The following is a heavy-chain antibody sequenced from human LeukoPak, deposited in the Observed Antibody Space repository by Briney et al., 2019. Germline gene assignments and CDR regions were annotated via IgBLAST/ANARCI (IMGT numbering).Heavy chain of an antibody. J-gene: IGHJ4*02. CDR1: GGSISSSSYY. D-gene: IGHD3-3*01. Sequence: SETLSLTCTVSGGSISSSSYYWGWIRQPPGKGLEWIGSIYYSGSTYYNPSLKSRVTISVDTSKNQFSLKLSSVTAADTAVYYCAAWHVNDFWSGSSIDYWGQGTPVTVSS. CDR3: AAWHVNDFWSGSSIDY. CDR2: IYYSGST. V-gene: IGHV4-39*01.